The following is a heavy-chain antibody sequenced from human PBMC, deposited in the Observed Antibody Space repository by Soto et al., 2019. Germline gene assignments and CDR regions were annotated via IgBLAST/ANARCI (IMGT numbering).Heavy chain of an antibody. CDR1: GFTFSSYA. CDR3: AKLRYNYDSEPIDY. V-gene: IGHV3-23*01. Sequence: GGSLRLSCAASGFTFSSYAMGWVRQAPGTGLEWVSGISASGGSTYDADSVKGRFTISRDNSKNTLYLQMNSLRAEDTAVYYWAKLRYNYDSEPIDYWGQGTLVTVSS. D-gene: IGHD5-18*01. J-gene: IGHJ4*02. CDR2: ISASGGST.